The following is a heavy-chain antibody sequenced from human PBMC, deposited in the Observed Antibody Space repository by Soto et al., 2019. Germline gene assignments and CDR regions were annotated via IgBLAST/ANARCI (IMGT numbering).Heavy chain of an antibody. V-gene: IGHV4-34*01. D-gene: IGHD6-19*01. CDR3: ARGSQWLDY. CDR2: INQGGSS. J-gene: IGHJ4*02. Sequence: SETLSLTCAVYGGSLSGYYWSWIRQPPGKGLEWIGEINQGGSSNYNPSLKSRVTTSLDASKNQLSLKLKSVTAADTAVYYCARGSQWLDYWGQGTLVTVSS. CDR1: GGSLSGYY.